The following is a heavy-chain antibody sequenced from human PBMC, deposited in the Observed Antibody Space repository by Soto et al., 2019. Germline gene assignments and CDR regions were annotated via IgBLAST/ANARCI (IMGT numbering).Heavy chain of an antibody. D-gene: IGHD2-15*01. CDR3: AKNGKIVVVVAVDAFDI. Sequence: GGSLRLSCAASGFTFSSYAMSWVRQAPGKGLEWVSAISGSGGSTYYADSVKGRFTISRDNSKNTLYLQMNSLRAEDTAVYYCAKNGKIVVVVAVDAFDIWGQGTMVTVSS. CDR1: GFTFSSYA. V-gene: IGHV3-23*01. CDR2: ISGSGGST. J-gene: IGHJ3*02.